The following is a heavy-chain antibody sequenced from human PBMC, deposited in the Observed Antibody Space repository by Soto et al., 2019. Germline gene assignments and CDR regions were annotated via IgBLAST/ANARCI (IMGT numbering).Heavy chain of an antibody. CDR1: GFTFSSYW. V-gene: IGHV3-7*01. CDR3: ASTPGVVVVAAPPDYYYYMDV. CDR2: IKQDGSEK. Sequence: EVQLVESGGGLVQPGGSLRLSCAASGFTFSSYWMSWVRQAPGKGLEWVANIKQDGSEKYYVDSVKGRFTISRENAKNSLYLQMNSLRAEDTAVYYCASTPGVVVVAAPPDYYYYMDVWGKGTTVTVSS. J-gene: IGHJ6*03. D-gene: IGHD2-15*01.